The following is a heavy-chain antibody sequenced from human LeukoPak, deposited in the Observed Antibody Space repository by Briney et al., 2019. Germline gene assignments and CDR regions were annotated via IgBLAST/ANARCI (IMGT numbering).Heavy chain of an antibody. CDR3: ARGGSAYCYDY. J-gene: IGHJ4*02. Sequence: GGSLRLSCAASGFTFSSYWMHWVRQGPGKGLVWVARIYGDGRGTRYADSVKGRFTISRDNAKNMPYLQMNSLRAEDTAVYYCARGGSAYCYDYWGQGILVTVSS. V-gene: IGHV3-74*01. CDR1: GFTFSSYW. D-gene: IGHD3-22*01. CDR2: IYGDGRGT.